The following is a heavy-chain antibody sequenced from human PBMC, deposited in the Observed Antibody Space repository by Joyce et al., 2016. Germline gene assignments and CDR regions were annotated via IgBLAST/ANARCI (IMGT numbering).Heavy chain of an antibody. J-gene: IGHJ3*02. D-gene: IGHD1-26*01. V-gene: IGHV4-59*01. Sequence: QVQLQESGPGLVKPSETLSLTCTVSGDSNSFYYWAWIRQPPGKGLEWIGYIYHSGGANYNPSPKSRVTISIDTSKNQFSLKLNSVTAADTAVYYCASPSVGPHAFDIWGRGTMVIVSS. CDR2: IYHSGGA. CDR1: GDSNSFYY. CDR3: ASPSVGPHAFDI.